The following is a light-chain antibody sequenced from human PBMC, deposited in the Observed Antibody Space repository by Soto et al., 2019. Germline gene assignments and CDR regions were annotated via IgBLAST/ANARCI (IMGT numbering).Light chain of an antibody. CDR2: DAS. CDR3: QQYNSYWT. Sequence: DIQMTQSPSTLSASVGDRVTITCRASQSISSWLAWYQQKPGKAPKLLIYDASSLESGVPSRFSGSGSGTAFTLTIISLQPDVFATYYCQQYNSYWTFCQGTKVQIK. V-gene: IGKV1-5*01. CDR1: QSISSW. J-gene: IGKJ1*01.